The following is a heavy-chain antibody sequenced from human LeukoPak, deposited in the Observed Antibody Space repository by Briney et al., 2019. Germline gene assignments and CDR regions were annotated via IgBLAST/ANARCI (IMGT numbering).Heavy chain of an antibody. CDR1: GFTFSSYG. V-gene: IGHV3-33*06. CDR3: AKTRSAIFDWLLYLDY. Sequence: GRSLRLSCAASGFTFSSYGMHWVRQAPGKGLEWVAVIWYDGSNKYYADSVKGRFTISRDNSKNTLYLQMNSLRAEDTAVYYCAKTRSAIFDWLLYLDYWGQGTLVTVSS. J-gene: IGHJ4*02. CDR2: IWYDGSNK. D-gene: IGHD3-9*01.